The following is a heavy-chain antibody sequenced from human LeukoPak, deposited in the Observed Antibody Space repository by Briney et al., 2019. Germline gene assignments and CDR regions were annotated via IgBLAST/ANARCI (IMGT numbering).Heavy chain of an antibody. CDR1: GYTFTSYG. CDR3: ARDDVVRGVYDAFDI. Sequence: GASVKVSCKASGYTFTSYGISWVRQAPGQGLEWMGWISAYNGNTNYAQKLQGRVTMTTDTSTSTAYMELRSLRSDDTAVYYCARDDVVRGVYDAFDIWGQGTMVTVSS. CDR2: ISAYNGNT. V-gene: IGHV1-18*01. D-gene: IGHD3-10*01. J-gene: IGHJ3*02.